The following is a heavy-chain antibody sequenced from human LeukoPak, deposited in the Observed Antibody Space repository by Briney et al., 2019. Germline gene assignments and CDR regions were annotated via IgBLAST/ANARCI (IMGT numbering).Heavy chain of an antibody. D-gene: IGHD2-2*01. V-gene: IGHV3-23*01. Sequence: GGSLRLSCAASGFTFSSYAMSWVRQAPGKGLEWVSAISGGGGSTYYADSVKGRFTISRGNSKNTLYLQMNSLRAEDTAVYYCAKVSVVVVPAALDYWGQGTLVTVSS. J-gene: IGHJ4*02. CDR2: ISGGGGST. CDR1: GFTFSSYA. CDR3: AKVSVVVVPAALDY.